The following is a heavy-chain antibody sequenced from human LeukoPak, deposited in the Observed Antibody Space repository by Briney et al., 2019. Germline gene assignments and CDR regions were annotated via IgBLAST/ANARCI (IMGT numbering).Heavy chain of an antibody. V-gene: IGHV3-21*01. CDR2: ISSSGSYI. CDR1: GFTFSSYS. CDR3: ARDLSQGATTDTLGYFDY. J-gene: IGHJ4*02. Sequence: GGSLRLSCAASGFTFSSYSMNWVRQAPGKGLEWVSYISSSGSYIYYADSMKGRFTISRGNAQNSLYLQMNSLRADDSAVYYCARDLSQGATTDTLGYFDYRGQGALVTVSS. D-gene: IGHD1-1*01.